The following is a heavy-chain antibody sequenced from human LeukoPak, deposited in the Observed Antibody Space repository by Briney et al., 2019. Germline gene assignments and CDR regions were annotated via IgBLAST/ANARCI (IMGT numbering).Heavy chain of an antibody. CDR1: GGSFSGYY. J-gene: IGHJ4*02. D-gene: IGHD5-18*01. V-gene: IGHV4-34*01. CDR2: INHSGST. Sequence: SETLSLTCAVYGGSFSGYYWSWIRQPPGKGLEWIGEINHSGSTNYNPSLKSRVTISVDTSKNQFSLKLSSVTAADTAVYYCARLYGYSYVFFDYWGQGTLVTVSS. CDR3: ARLYGYSYVFFDY.